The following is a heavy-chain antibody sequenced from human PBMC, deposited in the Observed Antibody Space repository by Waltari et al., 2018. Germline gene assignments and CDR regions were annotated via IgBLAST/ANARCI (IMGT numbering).Heavy chain of an antibody. Sequence: QVHLVESGGGVVQPGKSLRLSCVVSGLTFSSYGLHWVRQAPGKGLEWVAIISDDGSNKYYGDSVKGRFTISRDNSNNTLYLRMNSLRPEDTAVYYCAKGRRNELQGLSYFDSWGQGTLVTVSS. CDR1: GLTFSSYG. CDR2: ISDDGSNK. D-gene: IGHD1-7*01. CDR3: AKGRRNELQGLSYFDS. J-gene: IGHJ4*02. V-gene: IGHV3-30*18.